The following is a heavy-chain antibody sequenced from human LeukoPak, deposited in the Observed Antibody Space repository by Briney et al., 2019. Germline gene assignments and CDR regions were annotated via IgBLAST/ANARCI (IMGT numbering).Heavy chain of an antibody. V-gene: IGHV3-73*01. CDR2: IRSRSNNYAT. D-gene: IGHD2-15*01. J-gene: IGHJ4*02. CDR1: GFTFSGVA. Sequence: GGSLRLSCTASGFTFSGVAMHWVRQASGKGLEWVGRIRSRSNNYATAYGASVKGRFTISRDDSKNMAYLQMNSLKSEDTAVYYCARTHGLGYCSGGSCYSDWGQGTLVIVSS. CDR3: ARTHGLGYCSGGSCYSD.